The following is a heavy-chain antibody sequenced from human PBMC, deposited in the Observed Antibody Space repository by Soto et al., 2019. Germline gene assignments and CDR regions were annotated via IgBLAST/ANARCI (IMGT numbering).Heavy chain of an antibody. J-gene: IGHJ4*02. CDR2: INSASTTT. V-gene: IGHV3-48*02. CDR1: GFPFSTYP. CDR3: TRDLSH. Sequence: DVQLVESGGGLVQPGGSLRLSCAASGFPFSTYPIHWVRQATGKGLEWISYINSASTTTFHADSVKGRFTASRDNAKNSLYLQLTSLRHEDTAVYYCTRDLSHWGQGTLVTVSS.